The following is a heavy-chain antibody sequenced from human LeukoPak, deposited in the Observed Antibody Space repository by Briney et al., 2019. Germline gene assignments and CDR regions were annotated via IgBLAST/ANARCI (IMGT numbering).Heavy chain of an antibody. V-gene: IGHV3-23*01. D-gene: IGHD4-23*01. CDR3: AKDWTTVVTPKGYYFDS. CDR2: ISTTGGST. CDR1: GFSFNNCA. J-gene: IGHJ4*02. Sequence: PGGSLRLSCAASGFSFNNCAMSWVRQAPGKGLEWVSAISTTGGSTYYADSVKGRFTVSRDNSKNTLSLQMDSLRVEDTALYYCAKDWTTVVTPKGYYFDSWGQGTLVTVSS.